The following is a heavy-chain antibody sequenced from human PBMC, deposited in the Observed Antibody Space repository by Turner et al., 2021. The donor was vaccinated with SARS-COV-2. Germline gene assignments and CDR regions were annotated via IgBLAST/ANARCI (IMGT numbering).Heavy chain of an antibody. V-gene: IGHV3-23*01. CDR3: AQAGLEISSHFDY. D-gene: IGHD3-3*01. CDR1: GFTFSSYA. CDR2: ISGIGGST. Sequence: EVQLLESGGGLVQPGTSLRLSCAASGFTFSSYAMSWVRQAPGKGLGWVSAISGIGGSTYYAASVKGRFTISRDNSKNTLYLQMNSLRAEDTAVYYCAQAGLEISSHFDYWGQGNLVTVSS. J-gene: IGHJ4*02.